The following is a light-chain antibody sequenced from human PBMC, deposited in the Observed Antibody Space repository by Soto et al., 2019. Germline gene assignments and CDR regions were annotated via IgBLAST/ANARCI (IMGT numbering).Light chain of an antibody. CDR3: RQYENWPPYN. CDR1: QSIGPN. V-gene: IGKV3-15*01. Sequence: TQSPDTLSASLGEIVTLSCKASQSIGPNLAWYQQRPGQAPRLLIHRASMRATGVPARFIGRGFGTEYSPTTTSLQSEDDAVVFCRQYENWPPYNFGQGTKLDI. J-gene: IGKJ2*01. CDR2: RAS.